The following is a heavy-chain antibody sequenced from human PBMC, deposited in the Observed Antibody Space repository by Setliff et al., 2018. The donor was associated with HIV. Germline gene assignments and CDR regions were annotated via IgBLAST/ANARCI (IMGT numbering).Heavy chain of an antibody. CDR3: ARGGGSPQRFAFDI. D-gene: IGHD1-26*01. V-gene: IGHV4-4*07. J-gene: IGHJ3*02. CDR1: GGSISSYY. Sequence: NPSETLSLTCTVSGGSISSYYWSWIRQPAGKGLEWIGRIYTSGSTNYNPSLKSRVTMSVDTSKNQFSLKLSSVTAADTAVYYCARGGGSPQRFAFDIWGQGTMVTVSS. CDR2: IYTSGST.